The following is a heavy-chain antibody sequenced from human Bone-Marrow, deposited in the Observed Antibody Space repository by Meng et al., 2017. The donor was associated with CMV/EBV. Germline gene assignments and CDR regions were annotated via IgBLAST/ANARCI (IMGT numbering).Heavy chain of an antibody. CDR3: ARDHFADIVLMVYADYYYYGMDV. D-gene: IGHD2-8*01. J-gene: IGHJ6*02. V-gene: IGHV3-66*01. Sequence: GESLKISCAASGFTVSSNYMSWVRQAPGKGLEWVSVIYSGGSTYYADSVKGRFTISRDNAKNSLYLQMNSLRAEDTAVYYCARDHFADIVLMVYADYYYYGMDVWGQGTTVTVSS. CDR1: GFTVSSNY. CDR2: IYSGGST.